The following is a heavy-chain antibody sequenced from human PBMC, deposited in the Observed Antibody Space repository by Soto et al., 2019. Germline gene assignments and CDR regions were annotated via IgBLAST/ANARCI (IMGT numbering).Heavy chain of an antibody. J-gene: IGHJ6*02. CDR1: GDYISTYY. CDR3: ARVIPSMDIYGMDV. D-gene: IGHD3-10*01. V-gene: IGHV4-4*07. Sequence: QMQLQQSGPGLVKASETLSLTCTVSGDYISTYYWSWVRQPAGQGLEWIGRIQPSGNTNYSPPLKSRVAMSVDTSMHQLSLRLTSVTAAYTAVYYCARVIPSMDIYGMDVWGQGTTVTVS. CDR2: IQPSGNT.